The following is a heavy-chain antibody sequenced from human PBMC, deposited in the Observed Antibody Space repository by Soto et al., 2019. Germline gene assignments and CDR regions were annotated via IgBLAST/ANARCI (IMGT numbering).Heavy chain of an antibody. CDR1: GGTFSSYA. J-gene: IGHJ6*02. V-gene: IGHV1-69*01. CDR3: ARSQGSSTSLELYYYYYYGMDV. D-gene: IGHD2-2*01. CDR2: IIPISATT. Sequence: QVQLVQSGAEVKKPGSSVKVSCKASGGTFSSYAISWVRQAPGQGLEWMGGIIPISATTNYAQKFQGRVTITAYESKSKAYMELSSLRSEDTAVYYCARSQGSSTSLELYYYYYYGMDVWGQGTTVTVSS.